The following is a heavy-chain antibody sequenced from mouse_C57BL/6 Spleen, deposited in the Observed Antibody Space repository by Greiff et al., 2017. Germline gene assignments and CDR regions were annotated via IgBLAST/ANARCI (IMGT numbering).Heavy chain of an antibody. D-gene: IGHD1-1*01. CDR3: ARSYYGAWFAY. CDR1: GYTFTDYY. CDR2: INPNNGGT. Sequence: EVKLQQSGPELVKPGASVKISCTASGYTFTDYYMNWVKQSHGKSLEWIGDINPNNGGTSYNQKFKGKATLTVDKSSSTAYMELRSLTSEDSAVYYCARSYYGAWFAYWGQGTLVTVSA. J-gene: IGHJ3*01. V-gene: IGHV1-26*01.